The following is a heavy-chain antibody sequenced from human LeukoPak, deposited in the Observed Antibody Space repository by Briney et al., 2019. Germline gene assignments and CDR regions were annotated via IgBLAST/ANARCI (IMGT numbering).Heavy chain of an antibody. CDR3: AKDRGGSSWPLFDY. CDR1: GFTFSSYG. D-gene: IGHD1-26*01. Sequence: GRSLRLSCAASGFTFSSYGMHWVRQAPGKGLEWVAIIWYDGSNKYSADSVKGRFTISRDNSKSTLSLQMNSLRAEDTAVYYCAKDRGGSSWPLFDYWGQGTLVTVSS. CDR2: IWYDGSNK. V-gene: IGHV3-33*06. J-gene: IGHJ4*02.